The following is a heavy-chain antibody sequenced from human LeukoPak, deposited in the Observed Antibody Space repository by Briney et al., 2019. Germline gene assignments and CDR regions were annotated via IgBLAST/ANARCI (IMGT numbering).Heavy chain of an antibody. D-gene: IGHD1-26*01. Sequence: ASVKVSCKASGYTFTSYCMHWVRQAPGQGLEWMGIINPSGGSTSYAQKFQGRVTMTTDTSTSTAYMELRSLRSDDTAVYYCARGNKYSGRAGWFDPWGQGTLVTVSS. CDR1: GYTFTSYC. CDR2: INPSGGST. J-gene: IGHJ5*02. V-gene: IGHV1-46*01. CDR3: ARGNKYSGRAGWFDP.